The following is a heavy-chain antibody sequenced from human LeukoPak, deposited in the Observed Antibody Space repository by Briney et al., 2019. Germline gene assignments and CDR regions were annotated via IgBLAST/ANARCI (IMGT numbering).Heavy chain of an antibody. D-gene: IGHD6-19*01. CDR3: ARDGRDGSSGRYYFDY. J-gene: IGHJ4*02. V-gene: IGHV4-4*07. CDR2: IYTSGST. CDR1: GGAISSYY. Sequence: PSETLSFTSTVSGGAISSYYWSWIRQPAGKGLEWIGRIYTSGSTNYNPSLKSRVTMSVDTSKNQFSLKLSSVTAADTAVYYCARDGRDGSSGRYYFDYWGQGTLVSVSS.